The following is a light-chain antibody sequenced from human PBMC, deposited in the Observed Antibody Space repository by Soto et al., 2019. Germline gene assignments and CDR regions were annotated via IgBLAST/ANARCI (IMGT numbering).Light chain of an antibody. CDR2: AAS. CDR1: QGIRSF. J-gene: IGKJ1*01. V-gene: IGKV1-9*01. CDR3: QQLNSYPRT. Sequence: DIQLTQSPSFLSASVGDRVTITCRASQGIRSFLAWYQQKPGKAPKLLIYAASTLQSGVPSRFSGSGSGTEFAPTISSLQPEDFATYYCQQLNSYPRTFGQGTKVEIK.